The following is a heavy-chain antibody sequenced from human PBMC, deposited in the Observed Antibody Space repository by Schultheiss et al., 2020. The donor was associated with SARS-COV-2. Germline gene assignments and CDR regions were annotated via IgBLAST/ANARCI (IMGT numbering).Heavy chain of an antibody. CDR2: IYHSGST. CDR1: GYSISSGYY. J-gene: IGHJ4*02. CDR3: ARDSRGSQFDY. Sequence: SETLSLTCAVSGYSISSGYYWGWIRQPPGKGLEWIGYIYHSGSTNYNPSLKSRVTISVDRSKNQFSLKLSSVTAADTAVYYCARDSRGSQFDYWGQGTLVTVSS. V-gene: IGHV4-38-2*02. D-gene: IGHD3-10*01.